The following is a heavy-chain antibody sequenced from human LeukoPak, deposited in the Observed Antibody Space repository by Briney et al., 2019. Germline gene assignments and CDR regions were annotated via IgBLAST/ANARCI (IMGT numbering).Heavy chain of an antibody. CDR2: INHSGST. CDR3: ARGPYYYDSSGYYRCFDY. D-gene: IGHD3-22*01. Sequence: SETLSLTCAVYGGSFSVYYWSWIRQPPGKGLESIGEINHSGSTNYNPSLKSRVTISVDTSKNQFSLKLSSVTAADTAVYYCARGPYYYDSSGYYRCFDYWGQGTLVTVSS. J-gene: IGHJ4*02. V-gene: IGHV4-34*01. CDR1: GGSFSVYY.